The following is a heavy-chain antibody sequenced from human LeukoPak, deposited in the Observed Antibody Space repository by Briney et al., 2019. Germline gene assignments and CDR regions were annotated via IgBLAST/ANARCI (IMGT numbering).Heavy chain of an antibody. CDR2: IHIDGSNK. CDR1: GFNFSHYD. CDR3: AKGDTS. Sequence: PGGSLRLSCVASGFNFSHYDMHWVRQAPGKGLDWVAFIHIDGSNKYYAVSVKGRFTISRDNSENTLYLQMNSLRTEDTAVYYCAKGDTSWGQGTLVTVTS. D-gene: IGHD2-21*02. V-gene: IGHV3-30*02. J-gene: IGHJ5*02.